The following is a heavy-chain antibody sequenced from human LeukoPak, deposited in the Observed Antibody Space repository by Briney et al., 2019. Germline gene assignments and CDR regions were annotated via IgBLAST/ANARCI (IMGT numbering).Heavy chain of an antibody. CDR2: LYSGGST. Sequence: GGSLRLSCAASGFTVSTNYMSWVRQAPGKGLEWVSVLYSGGSTYYADSMKGRFTISRDNAKNTLYLQVNSLRAEDTAIYYCAKDLVTGSLDYWGQGTLVTVSS. CDR3: AKDLVTGSLDY. D-gene: IGHD2-15*01. CDR1: GFTVSTNY. J-gene: IGHJ4*02. V-gene: IGHV3-53*01.